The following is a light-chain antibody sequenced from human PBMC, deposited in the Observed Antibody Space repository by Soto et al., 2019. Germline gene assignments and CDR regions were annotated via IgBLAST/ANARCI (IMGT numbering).Light chain of an antibody. CDR1: SSDVGRYNF. V-gene: IGLV2-8*01. CDR3: TSYAGSNNWV. CDR2: EVS. J-gene: IGLJ3*02. Sequence: QSVLTQPPSASGSPGQSVTISCTRTSSDVGRYNFVSWYQQHPGKAPKLMIYEVSKRPSGVPDRFSGSKSGNTASLTVSGLQAEDEADYYCTSYAGSNNWVFGEGTKVTVL.